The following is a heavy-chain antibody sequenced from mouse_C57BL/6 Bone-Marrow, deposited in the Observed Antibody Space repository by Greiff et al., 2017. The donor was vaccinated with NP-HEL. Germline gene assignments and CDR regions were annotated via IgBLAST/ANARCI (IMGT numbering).Heavy chain of an antibody. D-gene: IGHD2-1*01. CDR3: ARRGGNYVGYYAMDY. CDR2: IYPGSGNT. J-gene: IGHJ4*01. Sequence: QVQLQQSGAELVRPGASVKLSCKASGYTFTDYYINWVKQRPGQGLEWIARIYPGSGNTYYNEKFKGKATLTAEKSSSTAYMQLSSLTSEDSAVYFCARRGGNYVGYYAMDYWGQGTSVTVSS. V-gene: IGHV1-76*01. CDR1: GYTFTDYY.